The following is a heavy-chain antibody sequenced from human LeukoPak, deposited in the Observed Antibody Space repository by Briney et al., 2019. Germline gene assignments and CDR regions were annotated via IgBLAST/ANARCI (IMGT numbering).Heavy chain of an antibody. Sequence: GGSQRLSCTASGFTVSSNYMSWVRQAPGKGLEWVSVIYSGGSTYYADSVKGRFTISRDNSKNTLYLQMNSLRAEDTAVYYCARASYGSGTLDYWGQGTLVTVSS. CDR1: GFTVSSNY. J-gene: IGHJ4*02. D-gene: IGHD3-10*01. CDR2: IYSGGST. CDR3: ARASYGSGTLDY. V-gene: IGHV3-53*01.